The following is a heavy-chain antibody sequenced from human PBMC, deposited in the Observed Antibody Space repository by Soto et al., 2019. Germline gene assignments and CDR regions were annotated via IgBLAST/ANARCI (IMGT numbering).Heavy chain of an antibody. CDR2: IWYDGSIK. D-gene: IGHD1-26*01. Sequence: QVQLVESGGGVVQPGGSLRLSCAASGFTFSNYAIHWVRQAPGKGLEWVAVIWYDGSIKYYADSVKGRFTISRDNSKNTLYLQMNSLRPDDTAVYYCAKVRFEYSVRLGLDYWGQGTLVTVSS. J-gene: IGHJ4*02. CDR1: GFTFSNYA. V-gene: IGHV3-30*02. CDR3: AKVRFEYSVRLGLDY.